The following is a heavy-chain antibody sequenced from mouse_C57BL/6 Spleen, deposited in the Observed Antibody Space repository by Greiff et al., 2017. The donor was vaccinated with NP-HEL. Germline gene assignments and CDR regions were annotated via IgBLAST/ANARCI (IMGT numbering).Heavy chain of an antibody. Sequence: VQLQQPGAELVKPGASVKLSCKASGYTFTSYWMQWVKQRPGQGLEWIGEIDPSDSYTNYNQKFKGKATLTVDTSSSTAYMQLSSLTSEDSAVYYCARGFKIATVVATGYFDYWGQGTTLTVSS. D-gene: IGHD1-1*01. V-gene: IGHV1-50*01. CDR1: GYTFTSYW. J-gene: IGHJ2*01. CDR2: IDPSDSYT. CDR3: ARGFKIATVVATGYFDY.